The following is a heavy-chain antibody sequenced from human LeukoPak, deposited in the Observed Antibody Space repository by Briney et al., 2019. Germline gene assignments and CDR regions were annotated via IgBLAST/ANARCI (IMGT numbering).Heavy chain of an antibody. CDR2: ISGSGGST. Sequence: GGSLRLSCAASGFTFSSYAMSWVRQAPGKGLEWVSAISGSGGSTYYADSVKDRFTISRDNSKNTLYLQMNSLRAEDTAVYYCAKGGNIVVVPADFFDYWGQGTLVTVSS. D-gene: IGHD2-2*01. CDR1: GFTFSSYA. J-gene: IGHJ4*02. V-gene: IGHV3-23*01. CDR3: AKGGNIVVVPADFFDY.